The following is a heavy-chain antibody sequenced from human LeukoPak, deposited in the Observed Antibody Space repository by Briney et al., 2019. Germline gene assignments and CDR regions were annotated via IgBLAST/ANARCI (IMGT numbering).Heavy chain of an antibody. J-gene: IGHJ4*02. V-gene: IGHV3-30*18. D-gene: IGHD5-18*01. CDR2: ISYDGRNK. Sequence: PGGSLRLSCAASGFTFSSYGMHWVRQAPGKELEWVAGISYDGRNKEYVDSVKGRFTISRDNSKNTLYLQMNSLRAEDTAVYNCAKDRGYSHGFDYWGQGTLVTVSS. CDR3: AKDRGYSHGFDY. CDR1: GFTFSSYG.